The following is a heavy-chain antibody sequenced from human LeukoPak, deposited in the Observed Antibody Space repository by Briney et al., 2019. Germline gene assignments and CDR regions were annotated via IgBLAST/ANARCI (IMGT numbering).Heavy chain of an antibody. CDR1: GGSISSYY. D-gene: IGHD3-10*01. CDR3: ARGRFTMVRGVILDY. Sequence: SETLSLTCTVSGGSISSYYWSWIRQPPGKGLEWIGYIYYSGSTNYNPSLKSRVTISLDTSKNQFSLKLSSVTAADTAVYYCARGRFTMVRGVILDYWGQGTLVTVSS. J-gene: IGHJ4*02. V-gene: IGHV4-59*01. CDR2: IYYSGST.